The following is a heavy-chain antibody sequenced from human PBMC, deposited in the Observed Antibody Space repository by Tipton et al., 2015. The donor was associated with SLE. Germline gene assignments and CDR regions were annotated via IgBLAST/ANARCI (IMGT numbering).Heavy chain of an antibody. Sequence: SLRLSCAASGFIFSSYWMHWVRQVPGKGLVWVSRINSDGSSTRYADSVKGRFTISRDNTKNMLYLEMNSLRAADTAVYYCGTTSSDYGMDVWGQGTTVTVSS. CDR3: GTTSSDYGMDV. CDR2: INSDGSST. J-gene: IGHJ6*02. V-gene: IGHV3-74*01. CDR1: GFIFSSYW. D-gene: IGHD3-22*01.